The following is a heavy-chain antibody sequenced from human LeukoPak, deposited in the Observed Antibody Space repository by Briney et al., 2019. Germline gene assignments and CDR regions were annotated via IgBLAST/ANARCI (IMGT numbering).Heavy chain of an antibody. D-gene: IGHD6-19*01. CDR3: ARSYSSGWYRALDY. CDR2: IYYSGST. J-gene: IGHJ4*02. CDR1: GGSISSSSYY. V-gene: IGHV4-39*07. Sequence: SETLSLTCTVSGGSISSSSYYWGWIRQPPGKGLEWIGSIYYSGSTYYNPSLKSRVTISVDTSKNQFSLKLSSVTAADTAVYYCARSYSSGWYRALDYWGQGTLVTVSS.